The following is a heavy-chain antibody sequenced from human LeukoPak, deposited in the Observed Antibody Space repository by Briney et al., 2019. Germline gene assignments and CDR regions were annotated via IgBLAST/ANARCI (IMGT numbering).Heavy chain of an antibody. V-gene: IGHV1-8*01. CDR3: ARRQGEYYYDSSGYYPYYYYIDV. CDR1: GYTFTSYD. D-gene: IGHD3-22*01. Sequence: ASVKVSCKASGYTFTSYDINWVRQATGQGLEWMGVMNPNSGNTGNAQKFQGRVTMTRNTSISTAYMELSSLRSEDTAVYYCARRQGEYYYDSSGYYPYYYYIDVWGKGTTVTVSS. J-gene: IGHJ6*03. CDR2: MNPNSGNT.